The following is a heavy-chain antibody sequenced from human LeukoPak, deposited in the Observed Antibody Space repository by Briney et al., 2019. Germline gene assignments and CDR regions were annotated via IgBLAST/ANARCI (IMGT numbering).Heavy chain of an antibody. CDR2: IKPGGNEK. V-gene: IGHV3-7*03. CDR1: GFTFNNYW. CDR3: ATFRFLGT. J-gene: IGHJ3*01. D-gene: IGHD3-3*01. Sequence: PGGSLRLSCAASGFTFNNYWMTWVRQGPGKGLEWVANIKPGGNEKYYVDSVKGRCTISRDNVKNSLYLQMNSLRAEDTAIYYCATFRFLGTWGQGTMVTVSP.